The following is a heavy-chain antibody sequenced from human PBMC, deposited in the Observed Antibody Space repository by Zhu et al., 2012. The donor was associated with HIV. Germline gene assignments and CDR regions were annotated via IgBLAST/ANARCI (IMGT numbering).Heavy chain of an antibody. CDR1: GGSISSHF. J-gene: IGHJ5*01. Sequence: QVQLQESGPRLVRPSETLSLTCTVSGGSISSHFWTWIRQPPGKGLEWIGNVYFSGSTKYNPSLESRVTMSIDMSKNHFSLELTSVTAADTAVYYCARDRDYDILSGAFDSWGQGTLVTVSS. CDR2: VYFSGST. D-gene: IGHD3-9*01. CDR3: ARDRDYDILSGAFDS. V-gene: IGHV4-59*11.